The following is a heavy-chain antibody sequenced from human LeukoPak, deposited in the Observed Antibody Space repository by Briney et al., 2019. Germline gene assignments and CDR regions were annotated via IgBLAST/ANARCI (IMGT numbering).Heavy chain of an antibody. D-gene: IGHD3-16*01. V-gene: IGHV6-1*01. CDR1: GDSVSSNSAA. CDR3: AWGNYYFDY. J-gene: IGHJ4*02. Sequence: SQTLSLTCAISGDSVSSNSAAWNWIRQSPSRGLEWLGSTYYRSQWHNEYAVSVKSRITINPDTSKNQFSLQLNSVTPEDTAVYFCAWGNYYFDYWGQGILVTVSS. CDR2: TYYRSQWHN.